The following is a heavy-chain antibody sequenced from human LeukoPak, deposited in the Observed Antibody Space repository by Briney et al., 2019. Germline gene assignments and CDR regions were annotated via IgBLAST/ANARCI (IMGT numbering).Heavy chain of an antibody. V-gene: IGHV3-21*01. CDR3: ARPVATHYYDSSWHFDY. J-gene: IGHJ4*02. Sequence: GGSLRLSCAASGFTFSSYSMNWVRQAPGKGLEWVSSISSSSSYIYYADSVEGRFTISRDNAKNPLYLQMNSLRAEDTAVYYCARPVATHYYDSSWHFDYWGQGTLVTVSS. D-gene: IGHD3-22*01. CDR2: ISSSSSYI. CDR1: GFTFSSYS.